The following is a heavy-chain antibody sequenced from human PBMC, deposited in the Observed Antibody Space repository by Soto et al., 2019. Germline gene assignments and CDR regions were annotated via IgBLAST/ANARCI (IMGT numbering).Heavy chain of an antibody. J-gene: IGHJ4*02. CDR1: GGSLSTPVW. D-gene: IGHD1-1*01. V-gene: IGHV4-4*02. CDR2: VFHSGSA. Sequence: QLQLQESGPGLVKPSGTLSLTCGVSGGSLSTPVWWSWVRLPPGKGLEGIGEVFHSGSANYNPSLQSRVTISLDKSTNQFSLRLSSVTAADTVVYYCARKAWTRLDYWGQGALVTVSS. CDR3: ARKAWTRLDY.